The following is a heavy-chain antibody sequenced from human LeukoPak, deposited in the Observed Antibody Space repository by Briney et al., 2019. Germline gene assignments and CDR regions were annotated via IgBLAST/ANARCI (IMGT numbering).Heavy chain of an antibody. CDR2: ISWNSGSI. CDR1: GFSFDDYA. J-gene: IGHJ3*02. CDR3: AKDSSATVTNAGFDAFDI. Sequence: GGSLRLSCAASGFSFDDYAMHWVRQAPGKGLEWVSAISWNSGSIGHADSVKGRFTISRDNAKNSLYLQMNSLRAEDMALYYCAKDSSATVTNAGFDAFDIWGQGTMVTVSS. D-gene: IGHD4-17*01. V-gene: IGHV3-9*03.